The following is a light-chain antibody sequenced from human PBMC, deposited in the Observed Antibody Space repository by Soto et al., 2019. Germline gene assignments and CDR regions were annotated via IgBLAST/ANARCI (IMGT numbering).Light chain of an antibody. CDR1: QGISRW. J-gene: IGKJ3*01. V-gene: IGKV1-12*01. CDR2: AAS. Sequence: DIQMTQSPSSVSASVGDRFTITCRASQGISRWLAWYQQKAGKAPKLLIYAASSLHSGVPSRFRGSGSGTDFTLSISSLQPEDFETYYCQQTHSLPPSFGPGTKVDIK. CDR3: QQTHSLPPS.